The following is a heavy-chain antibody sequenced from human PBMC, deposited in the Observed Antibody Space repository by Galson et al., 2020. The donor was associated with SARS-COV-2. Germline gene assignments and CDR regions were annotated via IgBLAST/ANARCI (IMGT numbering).Heavy chain of an antibody. Sequence: SETLSLTCAVYGGSFSGYYWSWIRQPPGKGLEWIGEINQSGSTNYNPSLKSRVTMSVDTSKNHLSLRLTSVTAADTAVYYCARGEAGDRRGFRGRQDYWGQGTLVTVSS. CDR2: INQSGST. V-gene: IGHV4-34*01. J-gene: IGHJ4*02. CDR1: GGSFSGYY. CDR3: ARGEAGDRRGFRGRQDY. D-gene: IGHD3-16*02.